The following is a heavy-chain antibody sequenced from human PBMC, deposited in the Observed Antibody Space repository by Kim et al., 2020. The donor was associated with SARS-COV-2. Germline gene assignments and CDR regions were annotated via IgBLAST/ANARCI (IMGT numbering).Heavy chain of an antibody. V-gene: IGHV4-39*01. CDR2: MYSSGGT. CDR3: AKGLSV. J-gene: IGHJ6*02. Sequence: MYSSGGTYYNPSLKSRVTISADTSKNQFSLNLTSVSATDTAVYYCAKGLSVSGQGTTVTVSS.